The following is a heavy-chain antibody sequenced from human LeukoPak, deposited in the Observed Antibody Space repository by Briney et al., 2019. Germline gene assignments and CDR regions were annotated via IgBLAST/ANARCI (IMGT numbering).Heavy chain of an antibody. Sequence: GGSLRLSCAASGFILSNYAMHWVRQPAGKGLEWVSALGTAGDTFYPGSVKGRFTISRDNFKNTLYLQMNSLRAEDTAVYYCAKATPGDSSGYGFDYWGQGTLVTVSS. CDR3: AKATPGDSSGYGFDY. V-gene: IGHV3-13*01. CDR2: LGTAGDT. D-gene: IGHD3-22*01. J-gene: IGHJ4*02. CDR1: GFILSNYA.